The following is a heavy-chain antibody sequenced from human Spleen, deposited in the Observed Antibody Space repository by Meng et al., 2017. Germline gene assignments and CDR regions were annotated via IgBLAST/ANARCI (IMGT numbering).Heavy chain of an antibody. CDR2: ISGSGGST. CDR3: ARSAIAAAAYYFDY. Sequence: GESLKISCAASGFTFSSYAMSWVRQAPGKGLEWVSAISGSGGSTYYADSVKGRFTISRDNSKNTLYLQMNSLRAEDTAVYYCARSAIAAAAYYFDYWGQGTLVTVSS. J-gene: IGHJ4*02. D-gene: IGHD6-13*01. CDR1: GFTFSSYA. V-gene: IGHV3-23*01.